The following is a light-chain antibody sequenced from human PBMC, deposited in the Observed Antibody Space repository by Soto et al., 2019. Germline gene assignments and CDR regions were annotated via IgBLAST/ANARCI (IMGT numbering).Light chain of an antibody. CDR1: SGLSSSA. J-gene: IGLJ2*01. Sequence: QPVLTQSPSASASLGASVKLTCTLSSGLSSSAIAWHQQQPEKGPRYLMKLNSDGSHSKGDGIPDRFSGSSSGAERYLTISSLQSKDEADYYCQTWGTGIVVFGGGTKVTVL. V-gene: IGLV4-69*01. CDR2: LNSDGSH. CDR3: QTWGTGIVV.